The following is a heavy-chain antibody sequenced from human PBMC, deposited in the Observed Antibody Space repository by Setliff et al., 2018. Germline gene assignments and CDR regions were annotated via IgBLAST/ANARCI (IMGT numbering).Heavy chain of an antibody. J-gene: IGHJ4*02. CDR2: IYYSGST. V-gene: IGHV4-59*11. CDR3: ARTGGTFDY. Sequence: SETLSLTCTVSGGSISSHYWSWIRQPPGKGLEWIGYIYYSGSTDYNPSLKSRVTISVDTSKNQFSLKLSSMTAADTAVYYCARTGGTFDYWGQGTLVTVSS. CDR1: GGSISSHY.